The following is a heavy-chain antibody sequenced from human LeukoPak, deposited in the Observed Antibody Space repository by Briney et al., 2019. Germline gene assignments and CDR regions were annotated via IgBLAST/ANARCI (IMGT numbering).Heavy chain of an antibody. V-gene: IGHV3-11*04. Sequence: GGSLRLSCAASGFTFSDYYMSWIRQAPGKGLEWVSYISSSGSIIYYADSVKGRFTISRDNSKNTVYLQMNSLRAADTAVYYCAKDPGGSYYLRDAFDIWGQGTVVTVSS. D-gene: IGHD1-26*01. J-gene: IGHJ3*02. CDR1: GFTFSDYY. CDR2: ISSSGSII. CDR3: AKDPGGSYYLRDAFDI.